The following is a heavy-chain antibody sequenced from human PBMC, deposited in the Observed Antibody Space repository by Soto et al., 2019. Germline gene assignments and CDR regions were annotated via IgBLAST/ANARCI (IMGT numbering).Heavy chain of an antibody. D-gene: IGHD6-6*01. Sequence: ASVKVSCKASGYTFTSYGISWVRQAPGQGLEWMGWISAYNGNTNYAQKLQGRVTMTTDTSTSTAYMELRSLRSDDTAVCYCARDVGSSPDYYYYGMDVWGQGTTVTVSS. CDR3: ARDVGSSPDYYYYGMDV. V-gene: IGHV1-18*04. CDR1: GYTFTSYG. J-gene: IGHJ6*02. CDR2: ISAYNGNT.